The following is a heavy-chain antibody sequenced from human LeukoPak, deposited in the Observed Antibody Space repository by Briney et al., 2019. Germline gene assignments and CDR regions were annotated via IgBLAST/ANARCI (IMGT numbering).Heavy chain of an antibody. D-gene: IGHD2-2*01. CDR3: ARQKKIGYCSSTSCYNWFDP. V-gene: IGHV4-39*01. CDR1: GGSISSSSYY. CDR2: IYYSGST. J-gene: IGHJ5*02. Sequence: SETLSLTCTVSGGSISSSSYYWGWIRQPPGTGLEWLGSIYYSGSTYYNPSLKSRVTISVDTSKNQFSLKLSSVTAADTAVYYCARQKKIGYCSSTSCYNWFDPWGQGTLVTVSS.